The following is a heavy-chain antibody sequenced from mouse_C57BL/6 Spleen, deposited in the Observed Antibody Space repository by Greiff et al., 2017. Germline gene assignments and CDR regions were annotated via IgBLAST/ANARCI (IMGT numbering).Heavy chain of an antibody. Sequence: QVQLQQPGPELVKPGASVKLSCKASGYTFTSYWMHWVKQRPGQGLEWIGTINPSNGGTNYNEKFKSKATLTVAKSSSTAYMQLSSLTSEDSAVXEYARHSRNDLYFDVGGTGTTVTVSS. V-gene: IGHV1-53*01. D-gene: IGHD2-12*01. CDR3: ARHSRNDLYFDV. J-gene: IGHJ1*03. CDR2: INPSNGGT. CDR1: GYTFTSYW.